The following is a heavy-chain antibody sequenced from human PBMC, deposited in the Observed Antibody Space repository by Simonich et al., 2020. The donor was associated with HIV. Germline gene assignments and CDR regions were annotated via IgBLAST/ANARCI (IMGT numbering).Heavy chain of an antibody. Sequence: QVQLVQSGAEVKKPGASVKVSCKSSGYTFTSYGIHWVRQAPGQRLEWMGWNKAGKGNTENSERFQGRVTISRDTSASTVYMELSNLKSEDTAVYYCAREGDFLENAFDFWGQGTVVTVSS. CDR3: AREGDFLENAFDF. J-gene: IGHJ3*01. CDR1: GYTFTSYG. V-gene: IGHV1-3*01. D-gene: IGHD3-3*01. CDR2: NKAGKGNT.